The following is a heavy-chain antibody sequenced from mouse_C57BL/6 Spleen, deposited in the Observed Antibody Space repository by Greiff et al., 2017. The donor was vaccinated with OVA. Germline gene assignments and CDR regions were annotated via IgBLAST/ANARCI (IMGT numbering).Heavy chain of an antibody. V-gene: IGHV1-82*01. CDR3: ARRDYYGSGYYAMDY. CDR2: IYPGDGDT. CDR1: GYAFSSSW. D-gene: IGHD1-1*01. J-gene: IGHJ4*01. Sequence: QVQLQQSGPELVKPGASVKISCKASGYAFSSSWMNWVKQRPGKGLEWIGRIYPGDGDTNYNGKFKGKATLTADKSSSTAYMQLSSLTSEDSAVYFCARRDYYGSGYYAMDYWGQGTSVTVSS.